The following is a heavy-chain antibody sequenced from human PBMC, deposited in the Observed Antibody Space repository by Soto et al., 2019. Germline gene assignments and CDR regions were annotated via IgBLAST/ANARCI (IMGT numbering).Heavy chain of an antibody. CDR1: GFTFSSYG. Sequence: GGSLRLSCAASGFTFSSYGMHWVRQAPGKGLEWVAVIWYDGSNKYYADSVKGRFTISRDNSKNTLYLQMNSLRAEDTAVYYCARDLGYGEPFDIWGQGTMVTVAS. V-gene: IGHV3-33*01. CDR2: IWYDGSNK. CDR3: ARDLGYGEPFDI. J-gene: IGHJ3*02. D-gene: IGHD4-17*01.